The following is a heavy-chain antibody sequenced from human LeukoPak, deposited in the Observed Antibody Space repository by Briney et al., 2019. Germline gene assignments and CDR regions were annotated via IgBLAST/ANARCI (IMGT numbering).Heavy chain of an antibody. CDR3: ARGVSGWPYYLDY. J-gene: IGHJ4*02. V-gene: IGHV3-23*01. CDR2: INDSGGSA. D-gene: IGHD6-19*01. CDR1: GFTFSNSV. Sequence: GGSLRLSCAASGFTFSNSVMSWVRQPHGKGLEWVSSINDSGGSAYYADSVKGRFTISRDNSKNTLYLQMNSLRAEDTAVYYCARGVSGWPYYLDYWGQGALVTVSS.